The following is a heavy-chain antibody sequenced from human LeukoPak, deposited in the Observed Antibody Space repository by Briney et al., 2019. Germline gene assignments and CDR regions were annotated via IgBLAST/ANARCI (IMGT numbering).Heavy chain of an antibody. CDR2: INPSGGST. J-gene: IGHJ5*02. V-gene: IGHV1-46*01. CDR1: GYTFTSYY. Sequence: ASVKVSCKASGYTFTSYYMHWVRQAPGLGFEWMGIINPSGGSTNYAQKFQGRVTMTRDTSTSTVYMELSSLRSEDTAVYYCARDACSSRICSAGGNWFDPWGQGTLVTVSS. CDR3: ARDACSSRICSAGGNWFDP. D-gene: IGHD2-2*01.